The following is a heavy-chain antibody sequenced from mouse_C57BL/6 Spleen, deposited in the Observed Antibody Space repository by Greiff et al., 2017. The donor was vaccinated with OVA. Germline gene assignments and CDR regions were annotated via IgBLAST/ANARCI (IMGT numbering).Heavy chain of an antibody. J-gene: IGHJ2*01. CDR3: ARDYYGSSLDY. CDR1: GYAFSSSW. Sequence: VQRVESGPELVKPGASVKISCKASGYAFSSSWMNWVKQRPGKGLEWIGRIYPGDGDTNYNGKFKGKATLTADKSSSTAYMQLSSLTSEDSAVYFCARDYYGSSLDYWGQGTTLTVSS. CDR2: IYPGDGDT. D-gene: IGHD1-1*01. V-gene: IGHV1-82*01.